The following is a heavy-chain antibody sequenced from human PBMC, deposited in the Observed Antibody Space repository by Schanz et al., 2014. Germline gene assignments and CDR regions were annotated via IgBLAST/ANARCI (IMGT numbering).Heavy chain of an antibody. J-gene: IGHJ4*02. V-gene: IGHV3-21*01. Sequence: EVQLVESGGGLVKSGGSLRLSCATSGFIFTSYSMHWVRQAPGKGLEWVSSISSSSNYYYYADSVKGRFTISRDAAKDSLFLQMTSLRADDTAVYFCAREYASTWFESNVMAGRIDNWGQGILVSVSS. CDR1: GFIFTSYS. D-gene: IGHD2-8*01. CDR3: AREYASTWFESNVMAGRIDN. CDR2: ISSSSNYY.